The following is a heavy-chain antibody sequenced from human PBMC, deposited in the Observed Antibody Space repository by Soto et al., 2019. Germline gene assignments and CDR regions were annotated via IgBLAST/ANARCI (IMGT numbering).Heavy chain of an antibody. Sequence: SETLSLTCAVYGGSFSGYYWSWIRQPPGKGLEWIGEINHSGSTNYNPSLKSRVTISVDTSKNQFSLKLSSVTAADTAVYYCARVGPAYYYYYGMDVWGQGTTVTVSS. CDR2: INHSGST. CDR1: GGSFSGYY. CDR3: ARVGPAYYYYYGMDV. V-gene: IGHV4-34*01. J-gene: IGHJ6*02.